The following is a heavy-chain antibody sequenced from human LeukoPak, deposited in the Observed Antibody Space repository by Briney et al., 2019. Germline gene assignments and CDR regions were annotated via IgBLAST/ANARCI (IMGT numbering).Heavy chain of an antibody. J-gene: IGHJ6*04. CDR1: GFTFSTFA. CDR3: AELGITMIGGV. CDR2: ITGSGPYM. V-gene: IGHV3-21*01. Sequence: GGSLRLSCAASGFTFSTFAMHWVRLSPGKGLEWVSSITGSGPYMLYADSVKHRFTISRDNAKNSLYLQMNSLRAEDTAVYYCAELGITMIGGVWGKGTTVTISS. D-gene: IGHD3-10*02.